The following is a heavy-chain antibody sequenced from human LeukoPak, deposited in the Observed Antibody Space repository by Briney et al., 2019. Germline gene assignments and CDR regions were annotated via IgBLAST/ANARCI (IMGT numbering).Heavy chain of an antibody. V-gene: IGHV4-34*01. CDR2: INHSGST. Sequence: PSETLSLTCAVYGGSFSGYYWSWIRQPPGKGLEWIGEINHSGSTNYNPSLKSRVTISVDTSKNQFSLKLSSATAADTAVYYCARGFLVRGVLNWFDPWGQGTLVTVSS. CDR3: ARGFLVRGVLNWFDP. CDR1: GGSFSGYY. D-gene: IGHD3-10*01. J-gene: IGHJ5*02.